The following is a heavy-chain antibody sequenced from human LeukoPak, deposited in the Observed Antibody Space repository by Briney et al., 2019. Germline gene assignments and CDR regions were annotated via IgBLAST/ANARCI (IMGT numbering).Heavy chain of an antibody. CDR3: AKSGLIVVVPDNFDY. Sequence: PGGSLRLSCAASGFTFSSYAMSWVRQAPGKGLEWVSAISGSGGSTYYADSVKGRFTIPRDNSKNTLYLQMNSLRAEDTAVYYCAKSGLIVVVPDNFDYWGQGTLVTVSS. V-gene: IGHV3-23*01. J-gene: IGHJ4*02. CDR2: ISGSGGST. CDR1: GFTFSSYA. D-gene: IGHD2-2*01.